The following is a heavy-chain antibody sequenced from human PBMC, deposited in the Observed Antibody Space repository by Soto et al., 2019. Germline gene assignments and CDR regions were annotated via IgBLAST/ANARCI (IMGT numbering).Heavy chain of an antibody. J-gene: IGHJ4*02. CDR2: SHYSGSI. CDR3: AREPTDSGWFDF. Sequence: ETLSLTCTVSGGSISNYYWSWIRQPPGKGLEWIGYSHYSGSIDYNPSLKSRVTISADTSKNQFSLKLTSVTAADTAVYFCAREPTDSGWFDFWGQGTLVTAPQ. D-gene: IGHD6-19*01. CDR1: GGSISNYY. V-gene: IGHV4-59*01.